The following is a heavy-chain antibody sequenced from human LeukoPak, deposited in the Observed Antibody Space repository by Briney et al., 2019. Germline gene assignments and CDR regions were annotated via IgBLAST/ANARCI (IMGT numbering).Heavy chain of an antibody. CDR1: GGSISSYY. J-gene: IGHJ4*02. CDR3: ARGDERIAAAGTFDY. Sequence: PSETLSLTCTVSGGSISSYYWSWIRQPPGKGLEWIGYIYYSGSTNYNPSLKSRVTISVDTSKNQFSLKLSSVTAADTAAYYCARGDERIAAAGTFDYWGQGTLVTVSS. D-gene: IGHD6-13*01. V-gene: IGHV4-59*01. CDR2: IYYSGST.